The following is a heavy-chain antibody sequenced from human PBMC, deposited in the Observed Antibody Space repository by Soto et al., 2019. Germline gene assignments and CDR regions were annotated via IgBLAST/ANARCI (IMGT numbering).Heavy chain of an antibody. CDR3: AAEKKSYFYAMDV. V-gene: IGHV3-30*03. J-gene: IGHJ6*02. Sequence: VQLVESGGGVVQPGRSLRLSCAASGLTFSSYAMHWVRQAPGKGLEWVALISYDGSNKYYVDSMKGRFTISSDNSKNTLDLQLNSLREEDTAVYYCAAEKKSYFYAMDVWGQGTTVTFSS. CDR2: ISYDGSNK. CDR1: GLTFSSYA.